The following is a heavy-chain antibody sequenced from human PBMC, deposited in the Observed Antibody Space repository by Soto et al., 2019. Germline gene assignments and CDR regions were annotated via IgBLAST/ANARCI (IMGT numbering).Heavy chain of an antibody. Sequence: QVQLQESGPGLVKASETLSLTCTVSGGSISSNYWTWIRQPPGKGLEWIGYVYNSGSTNYNPSLKSRDTISEDTSKSQFSLKVNSMTAADTAVYYCARYRREAVAGYTLDNWGQGILVTVSS. CDR2: VYNSGST. V-gene: IGHV4-59*01. J-gene: IGHJ4*02. D-gene: IGHD6-13*01. CDR1: GGSISSNY. CDR3: ARYRREAVAGYTLDN.